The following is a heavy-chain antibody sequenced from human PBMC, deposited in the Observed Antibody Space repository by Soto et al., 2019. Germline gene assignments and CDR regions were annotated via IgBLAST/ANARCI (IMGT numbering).Heavy chain of an antibody. V-gene: IGHV3-33*01. D-gene: IGHD3-22*01. CDR1: GFTFSSYG. J-gene: IGHJ4*02. CDR3: ASPRITMIVPYYFDY. CDR2: IWYDGSNK. Sequence: GGSLRLSCAASGFTFSSYGMHWVRQAPGKGLEWVAVIWYDGSNKYYADSVKGRFTISRDNSKNTLYLQMNSLRAEDTAVYYCASPRITMIVPYYFDYWGQGTLVTSPQ.